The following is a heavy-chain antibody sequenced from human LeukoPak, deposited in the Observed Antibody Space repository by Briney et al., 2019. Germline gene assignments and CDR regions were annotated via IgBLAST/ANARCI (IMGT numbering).Heavy chain of an antibody. Sequence: GASVKVSCKASGYTFTSYGISWVRQAPGQGLGWMGWISAYNGNTNYAQKLQGRVTMTTDTSTSTAYMELRSLRSDDTAVHYCARSSLRFLEWSDYYYGMDVWGQGTTVTVSS. CDR2: ISAYNGNT. J-gene: IGHJ6*02. D-gene: IGHD3-3*01. CDR3: ARSSLRFLEWSDYYYGMDV. CDR1: GYTFTSYG. V-gene: IGHV1-18*01.